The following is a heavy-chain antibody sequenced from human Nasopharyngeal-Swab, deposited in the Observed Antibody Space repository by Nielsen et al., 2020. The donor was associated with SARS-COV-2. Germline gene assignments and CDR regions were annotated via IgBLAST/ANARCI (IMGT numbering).Heavy chain of an antibody. V-gene: IGHV4-59*08. D-gene: IGHD2-8*02. CDR2: LYYSGST. J-gene: IGHJ3*02. Sequence: WIRQPPGKGLEWIGYLYYSGSTNYNPSLKSRVTISVDTSKNQFSLKLSSVTAADTAVYYCARRGTGGKKGAFDIWGQGTVVTVSS. CDR3: ARRGTGGKKGAFDI.